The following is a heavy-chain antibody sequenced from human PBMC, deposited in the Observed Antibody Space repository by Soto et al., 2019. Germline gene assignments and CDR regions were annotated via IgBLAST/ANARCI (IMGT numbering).Heavy chain of an antibody. J-gene: IGHJ4*02. CDR1: GGSFSGYY. Sequence: TLSLTCAVYGGSFSGYYWSWIRQPPGKGLEWIGEINHSGSTNYNPSLKSRVTISVDTSKNQFSLKLSSVTAADTAVYYCARSEAGRYYDSSGLYYFDYWGQGTLVTVSS. CDR3: ARSEAGRYYDSSGLYYFDY. V-gene: IGHV4-34*01. D-gene: IGHD3-22*01. CDR2: INHSGST.